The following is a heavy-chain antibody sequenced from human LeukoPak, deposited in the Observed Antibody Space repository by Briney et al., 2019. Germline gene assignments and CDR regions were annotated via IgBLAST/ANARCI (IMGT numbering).Heavy chain of an antibody. CDR1: GFTFSSYG. J-gene: IGHJ3*02. V-gene: IGHV3-30*02. D-gene: IGHD1-1*01. CDR3: ARDLSKLDAFDI. Sequence: GGSLRVSCAASGFTFSSYGMHWVRQAPGKGLEWVAFIRYNGSDKYYADSVKGRFTISRDNAKNSLYLQMNSLRAEDTAVYYCARDLSKLDAFDIWGQGTMVTVSS. CDR2: IRYNGSDK.